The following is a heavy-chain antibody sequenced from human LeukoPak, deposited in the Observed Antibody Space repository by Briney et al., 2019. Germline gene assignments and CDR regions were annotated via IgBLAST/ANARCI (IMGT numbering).Heavy chain of an antibody. Sequence: SETLSLTCTVSGGSISSGDYYWSWIRQPPGKGLEWIGYIYYSGSTYYNPSLKSRVTISVDTSKNQFSLKLSSVTAADTAVYYCARVAVTPETSKFDYWGQGTLVTVSS. V-gene: IGHV4-30-4*01. CDR1: GGSISSGDYY. J-gene: IGHJ4*02. D-gene: IGHD4-17*01. CDR2: IYYSGST. CDR3: ARVAVTPETSKFDY.